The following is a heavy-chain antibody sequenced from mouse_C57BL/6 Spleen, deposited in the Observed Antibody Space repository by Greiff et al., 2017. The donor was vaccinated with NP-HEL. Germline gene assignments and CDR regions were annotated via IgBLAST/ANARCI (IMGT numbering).Heavy chain of an antibody. V-gene: IGHV5-4*01. CDR1: GFTFSSYA. CDR2: ISDGGSYT. D-gene: IGHD2-2*01. CDR3: ARGDLLWLGRQDFPFAY. J-gene: IGHJ3*01. Sequence: EVQLQESGGGLVKPGGSLKLSCAASGFTFSSYAMSWVRQTPEKRLEWVATISDGGSYTYYPDNVKGRFTISRDNAKNTLYLQMSHLKSEDTAMYYCARGDLLWLGRQDFPFAYWGQGTLVTVSA.